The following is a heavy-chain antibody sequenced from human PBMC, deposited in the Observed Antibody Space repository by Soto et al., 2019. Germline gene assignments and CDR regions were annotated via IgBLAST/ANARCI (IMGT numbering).Heavy chain of an antibody. CDR2: IYYSGST. Sequence: SETLSLTCTVSGGSISSSSYYWGWIRQPPGKGLEWIGSIYYSGSTYYNPSLKSRVTISVDTSKNQFSLKLSSVTAADTAVYYCARHGVPLVDDAFDIWGQGTMVTVSS. CDR3: ARHGVPLVDDAFDI. D-gene: IGHD2-2*01. J-gene: IGHJ3*02. V-gene: IGHV4-39*01. CDR1: GGSISSSSYY.